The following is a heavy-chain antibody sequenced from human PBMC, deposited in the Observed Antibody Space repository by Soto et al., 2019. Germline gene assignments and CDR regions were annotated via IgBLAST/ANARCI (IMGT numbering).Heavy chain of an antibody. CDR3: AKDPYDYIWGSYRYESYHFDY. V-gene: IGHV3-23*01. CDR1: GFTFSSYA. D-gene: IGHD3-16*02. Sequence: GGSLRLSCAASGFTFSSYAMSWVRQAPGKGLEWVSAISGSGGSTYYADSVKGRFTISRDNSKNTLYLQMNSLRAEDTAVYYCAKDPYDYIWGSYRYESYHFDYWGQGTLVTVSS. J-gene: IGHJ4*02. CDR2: ISGSGGST.